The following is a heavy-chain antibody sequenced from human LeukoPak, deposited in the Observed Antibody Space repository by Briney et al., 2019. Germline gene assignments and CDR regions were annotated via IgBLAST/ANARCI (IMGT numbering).Heavy chain of an antibody. J-gene: IGHJ4*02. D-gene: IGHD3-3*02. V-gene: IGHV4-61*02. CDR3: VRDVDTFFDY. CDR2: IYTSGST. CDR1: SDSISSGSYY. Sequence: SQTLSLTCTVSSDSISSGSYYWSWIRQPAGKGLEWIGRIYTSGSTYYNPSLKSRVTISLDTSKNLFSLKLSSVTAADTAVYYCVRDVDTFFDYWGQGTLVTVSS.